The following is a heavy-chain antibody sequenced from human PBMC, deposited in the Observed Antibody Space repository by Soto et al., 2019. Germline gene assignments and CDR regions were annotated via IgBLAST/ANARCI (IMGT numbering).Heavy chain of an antibody. CDR1: GGSVISGSYY. D-gene: IGHD5-12*01. CDR3: ARAHSCDAPRGVDV. V-gene: IGHV4-61*01. CDR2: ISDTGSG. Sequence: QVQLQESGPGLVKPSETLSLTCTVSGGSVISGSYYWSWIRQPPGKGLELVGCISDTGSGDYNPALKRRVTISVHTSKGQLYLRMHSVTAADTAVDYCARAHSCDAPRGVDVWGQWTTFTVSS. J-gene: IGHJ6*02.